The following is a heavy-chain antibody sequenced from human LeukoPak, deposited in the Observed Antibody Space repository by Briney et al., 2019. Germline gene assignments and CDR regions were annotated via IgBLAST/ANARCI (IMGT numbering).Heavy chain of an antibody. CDR2: IIPIFGTA. CDR3: ARGHRLDVVVPAAIRSYYYYYMDV. V-gene: IGHV1-69*05. CDR1: GGTFSSYA. Sequence: ASVKVSCTASGGTFSSYAISWVRQAPGQGLEWMGGIIPIFGTANYAQKFQGGVTITTDESTSTAYMELSSLRSEDTAVYYCARGHRLDVVVPAAIRSYYYYYMDVWGKGTTVTVSS. J-gene: IGHJ6*03. D-gene: IGHD2-2*01.